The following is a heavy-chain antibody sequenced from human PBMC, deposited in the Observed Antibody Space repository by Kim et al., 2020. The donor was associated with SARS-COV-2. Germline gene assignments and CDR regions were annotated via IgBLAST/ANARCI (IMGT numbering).Heavy chain of an antibody. CDR1: GGSVSSGSYY. CDR3: ARHQRGVQLERRDYGMDV. Sequence: SETLSLTCTVSGGSVSSGSYYWSWIRQPPGKGLEWIGYIYYSGSTNYNPCLKSRVTISVDTSKNQFSLKLSSVTAADTAVYYCARHQRGVQLERRDYGMDVWGQGTTVTVSS. D-gene: IGHD1-1*01. V-gene: IGHV4-61*01. J-gene: IGHJ6*02. CDR2: IYYSGST.